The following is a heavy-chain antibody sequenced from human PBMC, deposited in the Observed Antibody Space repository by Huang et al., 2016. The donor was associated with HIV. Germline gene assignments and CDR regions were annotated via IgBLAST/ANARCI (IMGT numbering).Heavy chain of an antibody. Sequence: QVQLVESGGGLVKPGGSLRLSCAASGLVFSDHYMNWIRPAPGKGLEWIAYISISGTTIRYADSVKGRFTISRDNAKKSLFLEMNSLRVEDTAVYYCARRMAGWDNVFDMWGQGTMVTVSS. D-gene: IGHD6-19*01. CDR3: ARRMAGWDNVFDM. CDR1: GLVFSDHY. CDR2: ISISGTTI. J-gene: IGHJ3*02. V-gene: IGHV3-11*01.